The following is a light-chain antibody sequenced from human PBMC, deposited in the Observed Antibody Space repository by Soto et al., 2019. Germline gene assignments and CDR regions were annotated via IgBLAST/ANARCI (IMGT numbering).Light chain of an antibody. J-gene: IGKJ4*01. CDR3: QKYNSAPLT. V-gene: IGKV3-11*01. Sequence: EIVLTQSPATLSLSPGERATLSCKTSQSTSSYLAWYQHRPGQTPRLLIYDVSNRATGIPARFSGSGSGTDFTLTISSLEPEDFAVYYCQKYNSAPLTFGGGTKVEIK. CDR2: DVS. CDR1: QSTSSY.